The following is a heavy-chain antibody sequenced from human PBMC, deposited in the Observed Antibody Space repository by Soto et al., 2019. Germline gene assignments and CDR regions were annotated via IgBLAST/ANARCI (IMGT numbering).Heavy chain of an antibody. D-gene: IGHD3-16*01. J-gene: IGHJ4*02. CDR2: VYPIDSDV. CDR1: GYRFTSSW. Sequence: PGASLKISCQGSGYRFTSSWIGWVRLMPGKGLEWLGNVYPIDSDVRYSPSFEGRVTISADNSINTAYLHLLNLKASDTAIYYCTKGATSPFDSCGQGPRVTVSS. V-gene: IGHV5-51*01. CDR3: TKGATSPFDS.